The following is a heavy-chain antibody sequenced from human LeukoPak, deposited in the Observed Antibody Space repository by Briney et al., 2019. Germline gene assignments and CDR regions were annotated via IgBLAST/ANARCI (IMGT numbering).Heavy chain of an antibody. CDR3: ARVVTVTTHFDL. D-gene: IGHD4-17*01. Sequence: SETLSLTCAVSGGSISSGGYSWSWIRQPPGTGLEWIGYIYHSGSTYYNPSLKSRVTISVDRSKNQFSLKLSSVTAADTAVYYCARVVTVTTHFDLWGRGTLVTVSS. J-gene: IGHJ2*01. V-gene: IGHV4-30-2*01. CDR1: GGSISSGGYS. CDR2: IYHSGST.